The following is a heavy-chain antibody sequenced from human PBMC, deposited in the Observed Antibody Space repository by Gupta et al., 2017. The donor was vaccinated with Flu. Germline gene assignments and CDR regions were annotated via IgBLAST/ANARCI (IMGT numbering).Heavy chain of an antibody. D-gene: IGHD5-12*01. V-gene: IGHV3-48*01. CDR2: ISSTSNTI. CDR1: TFSSYS. Sequence: TFSSYSMNWVRQAPGKGLEWVSYISSTSNTIYYADSVKGRFTISRDNAKDSRYLQMNSLRAEDTAVYYYARRKPNDYYFDFWGQGTLVTVSS. CDR3: ARRKPNDYYFDF. J-gene: IGHJ4*02.